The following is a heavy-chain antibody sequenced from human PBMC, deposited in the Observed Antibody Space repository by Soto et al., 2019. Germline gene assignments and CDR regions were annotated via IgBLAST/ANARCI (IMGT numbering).Heavy chain of an antibody. D-gene: IGHD6-6*01. CDR2: INHSGST. Sequence: QVQLQQWGAGLLKPSETLSLTCAVYGGSFSGYYWSWIRQPPGKGLEWIGEINHSGSTNYNPSLKSRVXXSXDXLKNQFSLKLSSVTAADTAVYYCARESISAENWFDPWGQGTLVTVSS. J-gene: IGHJ5*02. CDR1: GGSFSGYY. V-gene: IGHV4-34*01. CDR3: ARESISAENWFDP.